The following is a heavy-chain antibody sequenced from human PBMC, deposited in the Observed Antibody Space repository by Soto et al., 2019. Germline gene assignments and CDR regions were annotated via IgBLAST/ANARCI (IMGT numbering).Heavy chain of an antibody. V-gene: IGHV3-23*01. CDR2: ISGSGGST. Sequence: EVQLLESGGGLVQPGGSLRLSCAASGFTFSSHAMSWVRQAPGKGLEWVSSISGSGGSTYYADSVKGRFTISRDISNNTLCVQLNCRRAGDTTVYYCAKGTDKPGTSARCYALNFYGMAVWGQGTTVTVSS. D-gene: IGHD2-2*01. CDR1: GFTFSSHA. J-gene: IGHJ6*02. CDR3: AKGTDKPGTSARCYALNFYGMAV.